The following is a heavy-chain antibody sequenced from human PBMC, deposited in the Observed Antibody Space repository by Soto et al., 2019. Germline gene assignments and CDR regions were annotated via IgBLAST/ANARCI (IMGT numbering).Heavy chain of an antibody. J-gene: IGHJ6*02. V-gene: IGHV3-33*01. CDR3: AREGVPAAPRYFSTYYYYGMDV. CDR2: IWYDGSNK. CDR1: GFTFSSYG. Sequence: LPGGSLRLSCAASGFTFSSYGMHWVRQAPGKGLEWVAVIWYDGSNKYYADSVKGRFTISRDNSKNTLYLQMNSLRAEDTAVYYCAREGVPAAPRYFSTYYYYGMDVWGQGTTVTVSS. D-gene: IGHD2-2*01.